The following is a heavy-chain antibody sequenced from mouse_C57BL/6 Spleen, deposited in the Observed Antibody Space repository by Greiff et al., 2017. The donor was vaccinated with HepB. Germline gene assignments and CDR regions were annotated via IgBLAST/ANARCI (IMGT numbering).Heavy chain of an antibody. CDR2: IDPSDSYT. CDR3: ARRGGRNWYFDV. Sequence: QVQLQQPGAELVKPGASVKLSCKASGYTFTSYWMHWVKQRPGRGLEWIGRIDPSDSYTNYNQKFKGKATLTVDTSSSTAYMQLSSLTSEDSAVYYCARRGGRNWYFDVWGTGTTVTVSS. CDR1: GYTFTSYW. D-gene: IGHD3-3*01. J-gene: IGHJ1*03. V-gene: IGHV1-69*02.